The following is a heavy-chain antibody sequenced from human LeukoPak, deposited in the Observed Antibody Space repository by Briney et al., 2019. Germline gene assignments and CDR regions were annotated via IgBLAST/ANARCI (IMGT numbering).Heavy chain of an antibody. CDR3: AREDSGYDYRYYGMDV. D-gene: IGHD5-12*01. Sequence: SETLSLTCTVSGGSISSYYWSWVRQPAGKGLEWIGRIYTSGSNNYNPCLKSLLTMSVDTSKNQFSLKLSSVTAADTAVYYCAREDSGYDYRYYGMDVWGQGTTVTVSS. J-gene: IGHJ6*02. CDR1: GGSISSYY. V-gene: IGHV4-4*07. CDR2: IYTSGSN.